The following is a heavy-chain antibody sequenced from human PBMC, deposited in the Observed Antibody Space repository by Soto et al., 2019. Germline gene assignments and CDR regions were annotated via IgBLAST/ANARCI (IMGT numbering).Heavy chain of an antibody. J-gene: IGHJ4*02. V-gene: IGHV4-59*01. Sequence: SETLSLTCTVSRGSINNSYWTWIRQPPGKRLEWIGYIHYTGTTNHNPSLRGRVTMSVDTSNNQFSLKLSSVTAADTAVYYCARDLGLRFLEWLFLDYWGQGTLVTVSS. CDR3: ARDLGLRFLEWLFLDY. D-gene: IGHD3-3*01. CDR1: RGSINNSY. CDR2: IHYTGTT.